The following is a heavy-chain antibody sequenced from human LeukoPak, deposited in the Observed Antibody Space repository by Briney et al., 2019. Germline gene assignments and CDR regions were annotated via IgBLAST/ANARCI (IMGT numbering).Heavy chain of an antibody. CDR1: GFTFYNAW. D-gene: IGHD6-19*01. J-gene: IGHJ4*02. V-gene: IGHV3-15*01. CDR3: ARDRYSSGWLREFDY. CDR2: IRSNTDGGTA. Sequence: GGSLRLSCVVSGFTFYNAWMSWVRQAPGKGLEWVGRIRSNTDGGTADYAAPVKGRFTISRDNSKNTLYLQMNSLRAEDTAVYYCARDRYSSGWLREFDYWGQGTLVTVSS.